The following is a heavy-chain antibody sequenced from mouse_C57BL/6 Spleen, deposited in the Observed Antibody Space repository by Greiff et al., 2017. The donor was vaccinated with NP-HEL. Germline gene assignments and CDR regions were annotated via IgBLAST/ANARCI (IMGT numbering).Heavy chain of an antibody. CDR2: IYPGSGST. V-gene: IGHV1-55*01. CDR3: ARSATGPATGLFDY. D-gene: IGHD1-1*01. J-gene: IGHJ2*01. Sequence: QVQLKQPGAELVKPGASVKMSCKASGYTFTSYWITWVKQRPGQGLEWIGDIYPGSGSTNYNEKFKSKATLTVDTSSSTAYMQLSSLTSEDSAVYYCARSATGPATGLFDYWGQGTTLTVSS. CDR1: GYTFTSYW.